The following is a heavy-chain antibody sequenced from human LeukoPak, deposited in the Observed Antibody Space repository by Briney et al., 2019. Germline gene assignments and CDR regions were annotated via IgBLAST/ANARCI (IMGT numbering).Heavy chain of an antibody. J-gene: IGHJ4*02. CDR3: ASLGSGSSPIIDSDY. V-gene: IGHV1-46*01. CDR2: IDPSGGGT. D-gene: IGHD3-10*01. CDR1: GYTFTSYY. Sequence: TSVKVSCKASGYTFTSYYMHWVRQAPGQGLEWMGIIDPSGGGTSYAQRFQGRVTMTRDTSTSTVYMELSSLRSEDTAVYYCASLGSGSSPIIDSDYWGQGTLVTVSS.